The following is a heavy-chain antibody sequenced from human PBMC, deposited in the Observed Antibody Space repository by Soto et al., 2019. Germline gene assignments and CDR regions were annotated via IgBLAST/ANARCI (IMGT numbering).Heavy chain of an antibody. CDR1: GYTFTNYD. CDR3: ARNLYNTGSFDH. J-gene: IGHJ4*02. D-gene: IGHD3-10*01. CDR2: MTPISGDT. V-gene: IGHV1-8*02. Sequence: QVQLVQSGAEVKKPGASVKVSCKASGYTFTNYDINWVRQATGQGLEWVGWMTPISGDTGYAQNFQGRVTMTRDTPRSTAYLELSSLTSEDTAVYYCARNLYNTGSFDHWVQGTLVTVSS.